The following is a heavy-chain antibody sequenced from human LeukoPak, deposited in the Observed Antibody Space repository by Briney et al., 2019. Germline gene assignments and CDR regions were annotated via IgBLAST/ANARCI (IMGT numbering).Heavy chain of an antibody. J-gene: IGHJ5*02. CDR3: AKDLKYNDGSWEFDL. CDR2: ITASSGRT. Sequence: PGGSLRLSCAASGFTVNSYGMTWVRQAPGKGLEWVSGITASSGRTYYADSVKGRFTISKDISKNALFLHMNSLSAEDTAVYHCAKDLKYNDGSWEFDLWGQGTLVTVSP. D-gene: IGHD3-10*01. CDR1: GFTVNSYG. V-gene: IGHV3-23*01.